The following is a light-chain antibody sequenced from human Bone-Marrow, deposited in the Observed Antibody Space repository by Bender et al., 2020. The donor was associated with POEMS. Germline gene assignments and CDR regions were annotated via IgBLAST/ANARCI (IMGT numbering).Light chain of an antibody. CDR2: KNN. CDR1: SSNIGTNY. CDR3: AAWEDSLNGWV. J-gene: IGLJ3*02. Sequence: QSVLTQPPSASGTPGQRVTISCSGSSSNIGTNYVYWYQQLLGTAPKLLIYKNNQRPSGVPDRFSGSKSGTSASLVINGLRSEDEADYYCAAWEDSLNGWVFGGGTKLTVL. V-gene: IGLV1-47*01.